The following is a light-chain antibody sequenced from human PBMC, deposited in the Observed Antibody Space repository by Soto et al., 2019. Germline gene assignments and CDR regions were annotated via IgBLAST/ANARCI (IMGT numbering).Light chain of an antibody. CDR2: EVS. CDR3: MQNVQLPVT. Sequence: EIVMTQTPLSLSVIPGQPASISCKSSESLLHTDGKTYLFWYLQRPGQPPQLLISEVSNRFSGVPDRFSGSGSGTDFTLKISRVETEDVGLYYCMQNVQLPVTVGGGTKVDIK. CDR1: ESLLHTDGKTY. V-gene: IGKV2D-29*01. J-gene: IGKJ4*01.